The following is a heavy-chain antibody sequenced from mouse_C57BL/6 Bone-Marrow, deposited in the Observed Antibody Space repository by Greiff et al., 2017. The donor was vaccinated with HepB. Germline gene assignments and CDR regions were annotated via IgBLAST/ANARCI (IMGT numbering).Heavy chain of an antibody. Sequence: EVNLVESGGGLVKPGGSLKLSCAASGFTFSSYAMSWVRQTPEKRLEWVATISDGGSYTYYPDNVKGRFTISRDNAKNNLYLQMSHLKSEDTAMYYCARGFMVTTKGFAYWGQGTLVTVSA. CDR3: ARGFMVTTKGFAY. J-gene: IGHJ3*01. D-gene: IGHD2-2*01. CDR1: GFTFSSYA. V-gene: IGHV5-4*03. CDR2: ISDGGSYT.